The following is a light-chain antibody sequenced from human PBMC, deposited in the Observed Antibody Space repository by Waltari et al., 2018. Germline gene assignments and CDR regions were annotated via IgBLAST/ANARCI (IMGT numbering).Light chain of an antibody. J-gene: IGLJ3*02. CDR3: CSYAGGSPRWV. CDR1: SSDVGSPNF. V-gene: IGLV2-23*01. CDR2: EDN. Sequence: QSALTQPASVSGSPGQSTTISCTESSSDVGSPNFVSWYQQHPGKAPTVMIYEDNKRPAGLSNRFSGSKSGNTASLTISGLQADDEADYYCCSYAGGSPRWVFGGGTKLTVL.